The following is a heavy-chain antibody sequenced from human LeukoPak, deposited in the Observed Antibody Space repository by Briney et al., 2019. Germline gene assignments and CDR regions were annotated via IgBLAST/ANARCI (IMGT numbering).Heavy chain of an antibody. CDR1: GFTFSSYW. Sequence: GGSLRLSCAASGFTFSSYWMHWLRQAPGKGLVWVSRINSDGSSTTYADFVKGRFTISRANAKNKLFLQMNSLSAEATAVYYCARDVPGPIVHNWFDPWGQGTLVTVSS. CDR3: ARDVPGPIVHNWFDP. CDR2: INSDGSST. J-gene: IGHJ5*02. V-gene: IGHV3-74*01. D-gene: IGHD3-10*02.